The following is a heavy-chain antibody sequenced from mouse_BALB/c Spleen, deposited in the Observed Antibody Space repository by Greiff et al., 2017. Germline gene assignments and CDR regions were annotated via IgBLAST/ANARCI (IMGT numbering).Heavy chain of an antibody. V-gene: IGHV1-80*01. CDR1: GYAFSSYW. CDR3: ARFDYGSFAY. J-gene: IGHJ3*01. Sequence: QVQLKESGAELVRPGSSVKISCKASGYAFSSYWMNWVKQRPGQGLEWIGQIYPGDGDTNYNGKFKGKATLTADKSSSTAYMQLSSLTSENSAVYFCARFDYGSFAYWGQGTLVTVSA. D-gene: IGHD2-4*01. CDR2: IYPGDGDT.